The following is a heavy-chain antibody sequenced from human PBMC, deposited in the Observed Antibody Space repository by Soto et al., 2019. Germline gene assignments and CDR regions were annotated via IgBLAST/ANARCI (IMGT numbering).Heavy chain of an antibody. CDR3: AKDRPDISTGPLDY. Sequence: GGSLRLSCSASGFTFSSYAMHWVRQAPGKGLEYVSAISSNGGSTYYADSVKGRFTISRDNSKNTLYLQMNSLRAEDTAVYYCAKDRPDISTGPLDYWGQGTLVTVSS. CDR1: GFTFSSYA. J-gene: IGHJ4*02. D-gene: IGHD3-9*01. CDR2: ISSNGGST. V-gene: IGHV3-64*04.